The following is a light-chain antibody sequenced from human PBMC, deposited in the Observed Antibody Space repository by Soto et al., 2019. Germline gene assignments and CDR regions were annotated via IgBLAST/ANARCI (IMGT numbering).Light chain of an antibody. J-gene: IGKJ1*01. Sequence: IQLTQSPTTLPASVGDRVTLTCLASESISNWLAWYQQRPGTAPKLLIYHASILETAVPSRFSGNGSGTEFTLTISSLQPGDFATYYCQQYRTYSFGQGSRVEIK. CDR1: ESISNW. V-gene: IGKV1-5*01. CDR3: QQYRTYS. CDR2: HAS.